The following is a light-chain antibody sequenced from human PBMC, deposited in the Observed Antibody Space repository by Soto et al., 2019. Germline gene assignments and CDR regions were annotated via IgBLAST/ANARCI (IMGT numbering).Light chain of an antibody. CDR3: QHDGSSVT. J-gene: IGKJ4*01. CDR1: ESVSSHY. CDR2: GTA. V-gene: IGKV3-20*01. Sequence: EIVLTQSPGTLSLSPGERATLSCRASESVSSHYIGWYQQRPGRSPRLLIYGTASRAPDIPDRFSGDGAGADFTLTISGLEPEDFAVYYCQHDGSSVTFGGGTKVEIK.